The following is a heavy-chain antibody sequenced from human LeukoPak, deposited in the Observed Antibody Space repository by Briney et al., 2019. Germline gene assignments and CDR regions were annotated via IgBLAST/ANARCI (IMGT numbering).Heavy chain of an antibody. CDR2: ISYDGSNK. Sequence: LAGGSLRLSCAASGFTFSSYAMHWVRQAPGKGLEWVAVISYDGSNKYYADSVKGRFTISRDNSKNTLYLQMNSLRAEDTAVYYCARDRYVRSITIFGVVITWGQGTLVTVSS. V-gene: IGHV3-30-3*01. CDR3: ARDRYVRSITIFGVVIT. CDR1: GFTFSSYA. D-gene: IGHD3-3*01. J-gene: IGHJ4*02.